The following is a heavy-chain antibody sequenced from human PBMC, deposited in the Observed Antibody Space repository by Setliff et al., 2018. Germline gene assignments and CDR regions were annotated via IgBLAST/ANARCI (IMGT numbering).Heavy chain of an antibody. CDR1: GYTFSDYY. J-gene: IGHJ6*03. Sequence: ASVKVSCKTSGYTFSDYYVHWVRQAPGQGLEWMGWINPNRGATNFARRFEGRVTLTRDTSINTAYMELSRLRHDDTAIYYCAKDPLPKHYDVVTGYYSAPNYYYMDVWGKGTTVTVSS. CDR3: AKDPLPKHYDVVTGYYSAPNYYYMDV. CDR2: INPNRGAT. V-gene: IGHV1-2*02. D-gene: IGHD3-9*01.